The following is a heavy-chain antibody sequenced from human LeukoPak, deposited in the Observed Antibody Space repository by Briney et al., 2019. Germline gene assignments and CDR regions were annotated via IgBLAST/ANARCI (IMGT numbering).Heavy chain of an antibody. Sequence: GGSLRLSCAASGFTFSSYGMHWVRQAPGKGLEWVAFIRYDGSNKYYADSVKGRFTISRDNSKNTLYLQMNSLRAEDTAVYYCAKVGSGWSPTRFDYWGQGTLVTVSS. CDR1: GFTFSSYG. J-gene: IGHJ4*02. V-gene: IGHV3-30*02. D-gene: IGHD6-19*01. CDR2: IRYDGSNK. CDR3: AKVGSGWSPTRFDY.